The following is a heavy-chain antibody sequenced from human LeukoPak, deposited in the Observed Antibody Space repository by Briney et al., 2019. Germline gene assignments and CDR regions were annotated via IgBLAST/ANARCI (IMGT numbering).Heavy chain of an antibody. CDR1: GFTFNFYY. CDR2: ISSSGSTM. V-gene: IGHV3-11*01. Sequence: GGSLRLSCAASGFTFNFYYMSWIRQAPGKGLEWVSCISSSGSTMDYADSVKGRFTISRDNAKNSLYLQMNSLRAEDTAVYYCARDAYGSGSPSGDYWGQGTLVTVSS. CDR3: ARDAYGSGSPSGDY. J-gene: IGHJ4*02. D-gene: IGHD3-10*01.